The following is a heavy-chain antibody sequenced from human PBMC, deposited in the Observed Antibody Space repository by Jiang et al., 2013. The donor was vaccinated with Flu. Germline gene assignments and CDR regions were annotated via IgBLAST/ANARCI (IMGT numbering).Heavy chain of an antibody. V-gene: IGHV3-48*03. CDR2: ISNSGSTI. Sequence: LEWVAYISNSGSTIYYADSVKGRFTISRDQARNAMYLQMNSLRAEDTAVYYCALRGVNKYFYDSDAGWMGHWGQGTLVTVSS. J-gene: IGHJ4*02. D-gene: IGHD3-22*01. CDR3: ALRGVNKYFYDSDAGWMGH.